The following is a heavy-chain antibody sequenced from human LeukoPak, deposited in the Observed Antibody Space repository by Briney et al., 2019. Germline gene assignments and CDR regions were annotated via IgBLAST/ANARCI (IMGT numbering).Heavy chain of an antibody. J-gene: IGHJ6*02. CDR2: INTNTGNP. CDR1: GYTFTSYA. CDR3: ARGEYQPLTAPPGPTYYYYGMDV. D-gene: IGHD2-2*01. Sequence: ASVKVSCKASGYTFTSYAMNWVRQAPGQGLEWMGWINTNTGNPTYAQGFTGRFVFPLDTSVSTAYLQISSLKAEDTAVYYCARGEYQPLTAPPGPTYYYYGMDVWGQGTTVTVSS. V-gene: IGHV7-4-1*02.